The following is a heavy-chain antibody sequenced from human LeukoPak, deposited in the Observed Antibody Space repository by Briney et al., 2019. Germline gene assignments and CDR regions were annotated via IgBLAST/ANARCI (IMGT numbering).Heavy chain of an antibody. CDR1: GFTFSSYE. V-gene: IGHV3-48*03. CDR3: ARDTYSSSWYGFDP. D-gene: IGHD6-13*01. J-gene: IGHJ5*02. Sequence: PGGSLRLSCAASGFTFSSYEMNWVRQAPGKGLEWVSYISSSGSTIYYADSVRGRFTISRDNAKNSLYLQMNSLRAEDTAVYYCARDTYSSSWYGFDPWGQGTLVTVSS. CDR2: ISSSGSTI.